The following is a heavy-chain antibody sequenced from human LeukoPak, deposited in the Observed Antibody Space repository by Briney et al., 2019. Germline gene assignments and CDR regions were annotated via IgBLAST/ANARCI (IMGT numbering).Heavy chain of an antibody. J-gene: IGHJ6*02. CDR3: TGGDCSSGLCYYAMDV. Sequence: IPSETLSLTCTVSGYSISGIHCWGWIRQPPGKGLEWIGNICQSGSTYYSPSLKSRVILSLDTSKNQFSLRLSSVTAADTAVYARTGGDCSSGLCYYAMDVWGQGTTVTVS. V-gene: IGHV4-38-2*02. D-gene: IGHD2-21*02. CDR2: ICQSGST. CDR1: GYSISGIHC.